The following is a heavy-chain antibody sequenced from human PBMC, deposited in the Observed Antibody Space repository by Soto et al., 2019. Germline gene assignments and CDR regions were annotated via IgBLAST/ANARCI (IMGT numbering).Heavy chain of an antibody. CDR3: AKEVLGSSWRDYYYYGMDV. V-gene: IGHV3-30*18. D-gene: IGHD6-13*01. CDR1: GFTFSSYG. CDR2: ISYDGSNK. J-gene: IGHJ6*02. Sequence: TGGSLRLSCAASGFTFSSYGMHWVRQAPGKGLEWVAVISYDGSNKYYADSVKGRFTISRDNSKNTLYLQMNSLRAEDTAVYYCAKEVLGSSWRDYYYYGMDVWDQGTTVTVSS.